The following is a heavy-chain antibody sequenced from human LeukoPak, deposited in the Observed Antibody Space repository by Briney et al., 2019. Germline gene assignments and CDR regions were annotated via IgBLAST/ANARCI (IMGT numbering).Heavy chain of an antibody. CDR2: ISYDGSNK. CDR1: GFTFSSYG. J-gene: IGHJ6*03. Sequence: GGSLRLSCAASGFTFSSYGMHWVRQAPGKGLEWVAVISYDGSNKYYADSVKGRFTISRDNSKNTLYLQMNSLRAEDTAVYYCARRAWNDGLYYYYYYMDVWGKGTTVTVSS. V-gene: IGHV3-30*03. CDR3: ARRAWNDGLYYYYYYMDV. D-gene: IGHD1-1*01.